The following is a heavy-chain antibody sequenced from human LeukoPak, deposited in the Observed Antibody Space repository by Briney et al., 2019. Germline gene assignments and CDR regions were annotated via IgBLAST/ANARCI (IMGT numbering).Heavy chain of an antibody. CDR3: ARVNSSPIFDY. D-gene: IGHD6-19*01. J-gene: IGHJ4*02. CDR1: GFTFSSYA. Sequence: GGSLRLSCAASGFTFSSYAMHWVRQAPGKGLEWVANIKQDGSEKYYVDSVKGRFTISRDNAKNSLYLQMNSLRAEDTAVYYCARVNSSPIFDYWGQGTLVTVSS. CDR2: IKQDGSEK. V-gene: IGHV3-7*03.